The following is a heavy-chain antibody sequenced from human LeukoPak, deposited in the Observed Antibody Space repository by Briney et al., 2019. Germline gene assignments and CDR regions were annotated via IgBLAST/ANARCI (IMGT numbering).Heavy chain of an antibody. Sequence: PGGSLRLSCAASGFTFSSYAMSWIRQAPGKGLEWVSYISSSGSTIYYADSVKGRFTISRDNAKNSLYLQMNSLRAEDTAVYYCARDERHYYDSSGYYGSYYWGQGTLVTVSS. CDR1: GFTFSSYA. CDR3: ARDERHYYDSSGYYGSYY. CDR2: ISSSGSTI. V-gene: IGHV3-11*01. D-gene: IGHD3-22*01. J-gene: IGHJ4*02.